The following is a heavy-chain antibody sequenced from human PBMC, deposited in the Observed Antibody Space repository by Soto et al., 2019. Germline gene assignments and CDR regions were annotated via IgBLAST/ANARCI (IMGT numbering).Heavy chain of an antibody. CDR2: IYPGDSDT. J-gene: IGHJ3*02. CDR1: GYSFTTYW. V-gene: IGHV5-51*01. D-gene: IGHD7-27*01. CDR3: ARVALTSDAFHI. Sequence: PGESLKISCKGSGYSFTTYWIGWVRQMPGKGLEWMGIIYPGDSDTRYSPSFEGQVTMSADKSISTAYLQWSSLKASDTAMYYCARVALTSDAFHIWGQGTMVTVSS.